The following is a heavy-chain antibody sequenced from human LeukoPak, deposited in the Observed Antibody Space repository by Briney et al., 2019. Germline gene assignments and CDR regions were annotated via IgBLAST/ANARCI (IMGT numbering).Heavy chain of an antibody. D-gene: IGHD5-24*01. Sequence: SETLALTCTVSGGSISSYYWSWIRQPPGKGLGWIGYIYYSGSTNYNPSLKSRVTISVDTAKNQFSLRLSSVTAADTAVYYCARDWDGYNFFDYWGQGTLVTVSS. J-gene: IGHJ4*02. CDR2: IYYSGST. V-gene: IGHV4-59*01. CDR1: GGSISSYY. CDR3: ARDWDGYNFFDY.